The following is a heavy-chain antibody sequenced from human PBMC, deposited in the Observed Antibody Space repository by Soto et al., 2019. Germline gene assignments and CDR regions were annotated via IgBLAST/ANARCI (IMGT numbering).Heavy chain of an antibody. Sequence: PSETLSLTCTVSGGSVSSYFWSWIRQPQGKEPEWIGYIYNSGITDYNPSLKSRVTISVDTSKNHFSLNLRSVTAADTAVYYCASENDSSGYFHHWGHGTLVTVSS. V-gene: IGHV4-59*02. J-gene: IGHJ4*01. CDR2: IYNSGIT. CDR1: GGSVSSYF. CDR3: ASENDSSGYFHH. D-gene: IGHD3-3*01.